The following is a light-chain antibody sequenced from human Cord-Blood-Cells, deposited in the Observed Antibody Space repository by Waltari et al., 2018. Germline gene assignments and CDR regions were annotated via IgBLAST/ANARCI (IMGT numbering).Light chain of an antibody. CDR2: DAS. V-gene: IGKV1-33*01. CDR3: QQYDNRPLT. J-gene: IGKJ4*01. CDR1: QDISNY. Sequence: DIQMTQSPSSLSASVGDRATITCQASQDISNYLKWYQQKPGEAPKLLIYDASNLETGVPSRFSGSGSGTDFTLTISSLQPEDIATYYCQQYDNRPLTFGGGTKVEIK.